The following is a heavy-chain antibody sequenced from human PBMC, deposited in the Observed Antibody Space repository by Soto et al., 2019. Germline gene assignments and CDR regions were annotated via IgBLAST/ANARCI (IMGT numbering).Heavy chain of an antibody. CDR1: GDTLTELS. D-gene: IGHD3-10*01. J-gene: IGHJ4*02. Sequence: GASVKVSCKFSGDTLTELSMHWVRQAPGKGLEWMGCFNPDNGNTGYAQKFQGRVTMTRNTSISTAYMELSSLRSEDTAVYYCARVGPEAHPSKFHYYGSGSYYNDYWGQGTLVTVSS. CDR3: ARVGPEAHPSKFHYYGSGSYYNDY. CDR2: FNPDNGNT. V-gene: IGHV1-24*01.